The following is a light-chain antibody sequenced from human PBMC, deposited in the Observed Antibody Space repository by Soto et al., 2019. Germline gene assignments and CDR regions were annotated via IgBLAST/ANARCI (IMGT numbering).Light chain of an antibody. CDR2: DVS. V-gene: IGKV3-11*01. J-gene: IGKJ4*01. CDR1: QSVSSF. Sequence: EIVLTQSPDTLSLSPGERATLSCRASQSVSSFVAWYQQRPGQPPRRLIYDVSKRASGSPIRFSGSGSGTDFNLTISSLEPEDFAVYYCQQRINWPLTFGGGTKVEIK. CDR3: QQRINWPLT.